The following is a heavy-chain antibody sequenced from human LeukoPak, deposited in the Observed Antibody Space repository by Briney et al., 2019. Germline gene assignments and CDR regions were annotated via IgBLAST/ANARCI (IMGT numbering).Heavy chain of an antibody. Sequence: GGSLRLSCAASGFTFSIYWMHWVRQAPGNGLVWVSRVNSDGSTTTYADSVKGRFTISRDNAKNTLYLQMNSLRAEDTAVYYCAKIRITSFGVVIIEERYYFDYWGQGTLVTVSS. V-gene: IGHV3-74*01. CDR3: AKIRITSFGVVIIEERYYFDY. J-gene: IGHJ4*02. CDR1: GFTFSIYW. D-gene: IGHD3-3*01. CDR2: VNSDGSTT.